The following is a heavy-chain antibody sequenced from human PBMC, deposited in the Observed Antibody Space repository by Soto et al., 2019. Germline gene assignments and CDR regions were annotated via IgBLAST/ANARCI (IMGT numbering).Heavy chain of an antibody. CDR1: AFTFNNYA. CDR2: IGGSGRTT. Sequence: GSLRLHCEASAFTFNNYAMSWVRQDTGKGLEWVSGIGGSGRTTYYADSVKGRFTISRDNSNNTLFLQMNSLRAEDTAVYYCAKSRYSDSSGDFYDYWGQGTLVTVSS. V-gene: IGHV3-23*01. D-gene: IGHD3-22*01. J-gene: IGHJ4*02. CDR3: AKSRYSDSSGDFYDY.